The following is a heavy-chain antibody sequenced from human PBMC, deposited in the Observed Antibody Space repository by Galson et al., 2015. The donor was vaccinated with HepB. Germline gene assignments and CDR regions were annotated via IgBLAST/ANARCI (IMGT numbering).Heavy chain of an antibody. J-gene: IGHJ4*02. V-gene: IGHV1-2*06. Sequence: SVKVSCKASGYTFTGYYMHWVRQAPGQGLEWMGRINPNSGGTNYAQKFQGRVTMTRDTSISTAYMELSRLRSDDTAVYYCARGYCSGGTCYYFQYWGQGTLVSVSS. CDR3: ARGYCSGGTCYYFQY. CDR1: GYTFTGYY. D-gene: IGHD2-15*01. CDR2: INPNSGGT.